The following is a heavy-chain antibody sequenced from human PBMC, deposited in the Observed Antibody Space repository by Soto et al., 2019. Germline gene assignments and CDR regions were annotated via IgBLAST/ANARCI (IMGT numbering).Heavy chain of an antibody. CDR3: ASVSSSGYFSYYFDY. CDR2: IYYSGST. V-gene: IGHV4-31*03. Sequence: PSETLSLTYTVSGGSISSGGYYWSWIRQHPGKGLEWIGYIYYSGSTYYNPSLKSRVTISVDTSKNQFSLKLSSVTAADTAVYYCASVSSSGYFSYYFDYWGQGTLVTVSS. CDR1: GGSISSGGYY. D-gene: IGHD3-22*01. J-gene: IGHJ4*02.